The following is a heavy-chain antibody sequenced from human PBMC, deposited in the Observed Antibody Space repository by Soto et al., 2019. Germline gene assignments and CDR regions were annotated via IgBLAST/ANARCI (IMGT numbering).Heavy chain of an antibody. J-gene: IGHJ6*02. Sequence: QVQLQQWGAGLLKPSETLSLTCAVYGGSFSGYYWSWIRQPPGKGLEWIGEINHSGSTNYNPSLKSRVTISEDTSKNQFSLKLSSVTAPDTAVYYCARGGVSSSWDRPYYYYYGMDVWGQGTTVTVSS. CDR3: ARGGVSSSWDRPYYYYYGMDV. V-gene: IGHV4-34*01. CDR1: GGSFSGYY. D-gene: IGHD6-13*01. CDR2: INHSGST.